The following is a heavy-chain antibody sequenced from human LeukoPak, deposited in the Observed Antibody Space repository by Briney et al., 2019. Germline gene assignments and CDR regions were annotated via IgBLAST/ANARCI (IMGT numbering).Heavy chain of an antibody. D-gene: IGHD6-13*01. CDR3: ARARNLGSII. V-gene: IGHV4-31*02. CDR2: IYYSGST. J-gene: IGHJ3*02. CDR1: GFTFSSYA. Sequence: LRLSCAASGFTFSSYAMSWIRQHPGKGLEWIGYIYYSGSTYYSPSLKSRVTISVDTSKNQFSLKLSSVTAADTAVYYCARARNLGSIIWGQGTMVTVSS.